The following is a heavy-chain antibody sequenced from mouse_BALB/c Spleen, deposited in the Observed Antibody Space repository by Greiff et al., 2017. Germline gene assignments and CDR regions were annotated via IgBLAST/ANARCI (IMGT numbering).Heavy chain of an antibody. CDR2: IWGDGST. CDR1: GFSLTGYG. V-gene: IGHV2-6-7*01. D-gene: IGHD1-2*01. CDR3: ARSLLRLGAMDY. J-gene: IGHJ4*01. Sequence: VQRVESGPGLVAPSQSLSITCTVSGFSLTGYGVNWVRQPPGKGLERLGMIWGDGSTDYNSALKSRLSISKDNSKSQVFLKMNSLQTDDTARYYCARSLLRLGAMDYWGQGTSVTVSS.